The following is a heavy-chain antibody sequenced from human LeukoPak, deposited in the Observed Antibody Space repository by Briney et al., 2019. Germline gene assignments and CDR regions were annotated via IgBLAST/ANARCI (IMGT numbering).Heavy chain of an antibody. V-gene: IGHV6-1*01. D-gene: IGHD2-15*01. Sequence: SQTLSLTFAISGDSVSSNSAAWNWLRQSPSRGLEWLGRTYYRSKWYNYYTVSVKSRITINPDTSKNQFSHLLNSVTLEDTAVYYCARQWNGCLGYWGQGTLVTVSS. CDR1: GDSVSSNSAA. J-gene: IGHJ4*02. CDR3: ARQWNGCLGY. CDR2: TYYRSKWYN.